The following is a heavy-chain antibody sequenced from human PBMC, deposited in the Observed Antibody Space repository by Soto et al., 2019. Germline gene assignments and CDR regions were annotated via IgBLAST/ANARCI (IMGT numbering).Heavy chain of an antibody. V-gene: IGHV3-30-3*01. CDR3: ARYIISSSSVRGLYFYYGLDV. CDR2: ISYDGSNK. Sequence: GGSLRLSCAASGFTFSSYAMHWVRQAPGKGLEWVAVISYDGSNKYYADSVKGRFTISRDNSKNTLYLQMNSLRAEDKAVYYCARYIISSSSVRGLYFYYGLDVWGQGTTVTVSS. D-gene: IGHD6-13*01. J-gene: IGHJ6*02. CDR1: GFTFSSYA.